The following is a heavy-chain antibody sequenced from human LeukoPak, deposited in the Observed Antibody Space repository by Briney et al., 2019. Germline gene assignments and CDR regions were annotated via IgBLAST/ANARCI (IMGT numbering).Heavy chain of an antibody. J-gene: IGHJ3*02. CDR3: SGSYQVLAFDI. CDR2: INHSGST. D-gene: IGHD1-26*01. V-gene: IGHV4-34*01. Sequence: SETLSLTCAVYGGSFSGYYWSWIRQPPGKGLEWIGEINHSGSTNYNPSLKSRVTISVDTSKNQFSLKLSSVTAADTAVYYCSGSYQVLAFDIRGQGTMVTVSS. CDR1: GGSFSGYY.